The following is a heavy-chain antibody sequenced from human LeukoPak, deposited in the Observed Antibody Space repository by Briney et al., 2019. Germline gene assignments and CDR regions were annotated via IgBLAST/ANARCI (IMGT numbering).Heavy chain of an antibody. D-gene: IGHD3-9*01. CDR1: GYTFTSYG. V-gene: IGHV1-18*01. J-gene: IGHJ4*02. Sequence: ASVKVSCKASGYTFTSYGISWVRQAPGQGLEWMGWISAYNGNTNYAQKLQGKVTMTTDTSTSTAYMELRSLRSDDTAVYYCARDTPFDWSANFDYWGQGTLVTVSS. CDR3: ARDTPFDWSANFDY. CDR2: ISAYNGNT.